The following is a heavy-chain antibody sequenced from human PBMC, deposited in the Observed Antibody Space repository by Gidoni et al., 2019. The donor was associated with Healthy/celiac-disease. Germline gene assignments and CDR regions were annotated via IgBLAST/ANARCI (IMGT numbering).Heavy chain of an antibody. J-gene: IGHJ6*02. D-gene: IGHD5-12*01. CDR2: IYYSGST. CDR1: GASISSYY. V-gene: IGHV4-59*01. Sequence: QVQLQESGPGLVKPSETLSLTCTVSGASISSYYWSWIRQPPGKGLEWIGYIYYSGSTNYNPSLKSRVTISVDTSKNQFSLKLTSVTAADTAVYYCARAIVATMGWVSYYYYGMDVWGQGTTVTVSS. CDR3: ARAIVATMGWVSYYYYGMDV.